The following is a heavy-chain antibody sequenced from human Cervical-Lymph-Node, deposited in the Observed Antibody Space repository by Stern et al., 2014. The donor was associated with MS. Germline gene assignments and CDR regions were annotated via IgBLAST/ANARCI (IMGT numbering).Heavy chain of an antibody. V-gene: IGHV1-18*01. Sequence: VQLVESGAEVKKPGASVKVSCKASGYTFTSYGISWVRQAPGQGLEWMGWISAYNCNTNYAQKLQGRVTMTTDTSTSTAYMELRSLRSDDTAVYYCARRANSGSYPSWFDPWGQGTLVTVSS. J-gene: IGHJ5*02. CDR3: ARRANSGSYPSWFDP. CDR2: ISAYNCNT. CDR1: GYTFTSYG. D-gene: IGHD1-26*01.